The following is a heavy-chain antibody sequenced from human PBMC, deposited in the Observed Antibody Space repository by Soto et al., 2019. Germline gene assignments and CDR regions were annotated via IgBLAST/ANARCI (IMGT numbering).Heavy chain of an antibody. D-gene: IGHD2-15*01. V-gene: IGHV3-74*01. Sequence: GGSLRLSCAASGFAFSSEWMHWVRQAPGKELVWVSRIDPYDTGITYADSVKGRFTISRDNAKNTLYLQMNSLRAEDTAVYYCTSDTFGARDSWGQGTLVTVSS. J-gene: IGHJ4*02. CDR3: TSDTFGARDS. CDR1: GFAFSSEW. CDR2: IDPYDTGI.